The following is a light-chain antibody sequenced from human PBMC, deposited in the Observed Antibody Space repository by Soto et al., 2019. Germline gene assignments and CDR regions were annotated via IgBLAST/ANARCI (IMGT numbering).Light chain of an antibody. CDR3: QQYGSSPFN. Sequence: EIVLTQSPGTLSLSPGERATLSCWASQSISSNYLAWYQQKPGQPPRLLISGSSIRATGIPKRFSGSASGTNFTLTISSLEPEDFAVFYCQQYGSSPFNFGPGTKVDFK. CDR2: GSS. V-gene: IGKV3-20*01. J-gene: IGKJ3*01. CDR1: QSISSNY.